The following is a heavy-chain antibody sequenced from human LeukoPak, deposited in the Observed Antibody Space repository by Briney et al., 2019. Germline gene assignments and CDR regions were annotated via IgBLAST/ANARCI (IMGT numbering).Heavy chain of an antibody. D-gene: IGHD2/OR15-2a*01. J-gene: IGHJ4*02. Sequence: QPGGSLRLSCVASRFTFSSYWMSWVRQAPGKGLEWVADINKDGSEIYYADSVRGRFTISRDNAKNSLFLQMNSLKADDTAFYYCADLWQDVNWGQGTLVTVSS. CDR1: RFTFSSYW. V-gene: IGHV3-7*01. CDR3: ADLWQDVN. CDR2: INKDGSEI.